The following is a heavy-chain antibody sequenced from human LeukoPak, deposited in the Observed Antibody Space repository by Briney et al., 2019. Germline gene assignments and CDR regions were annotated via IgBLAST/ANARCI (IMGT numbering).Heavy chain of an antibody. Sequence: GGSLRLSCAASGFTFSNYWMHWVRQAPGKGLVWVSLINTDGSILTYADSVKGRVTISTDNAKKTLYLQMNSLRVEDTAVYYCLTVVETTIAAFDIWGQGTMVTVSS. V-gene: IGHV3-74*01. CDR2: INTDGSIL. D-gene: IGHD1-26*01. J-gene: IGHJ3*02. CDR1: GFTFSNYW. CDR3: LTVVETTIAAFDI.